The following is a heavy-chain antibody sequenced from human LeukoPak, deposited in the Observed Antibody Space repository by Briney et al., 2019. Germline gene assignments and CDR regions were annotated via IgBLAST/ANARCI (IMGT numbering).Heavy chain of an antibody. J-gene: IGHJ4*02. D-gene: IGHD3-10*01. CDR3: AKDVETYYYGPHSY. CDR2: SGSGGST. CDR1: GFTFSSYA. V-gene: IGHV3-23*01. Sequence: PGGSLRLSCAASGFTFSSYAMSWVRQAPGKGLEWVSASGSGGSTFYADSVKGRFTISRDNSKNTLYLQMNSLRAEDTAVYYCAKDVETYYYGPHSYWGQGTLVTVSS.